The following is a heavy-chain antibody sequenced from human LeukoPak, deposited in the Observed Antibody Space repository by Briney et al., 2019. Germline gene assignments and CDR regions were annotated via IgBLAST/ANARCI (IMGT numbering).Heavy chain of an antibody. CDR1: GGSFSGYY. CDR2: VYYTGST. D-gene: IGHD2-2*01. Sequence: SETLSLTCAVYGGSFSGYYWSWIRQPPGKGLEWIGYVYYTGSTNYNPSLKSRLTISVDTSKNQFSLKLSSVTAADTAVYFCARESSSSWNWFDPWGQGTRVIVSS. V-gene: IGHV4-34*11. J-gene: IGHJ5*02. CDR3: ARESSSSWNWFDP.